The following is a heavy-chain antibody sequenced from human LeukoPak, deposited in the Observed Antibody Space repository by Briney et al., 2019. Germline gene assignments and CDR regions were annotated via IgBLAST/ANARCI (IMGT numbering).Heavy chain of an antibody. D-gene: IGHD3-10*01. CDR1: GGSLSSYY. V-gene: IGHV4-59*01. J-gene: IGHJ6*02. Sequence: SETLSLTCTVSGGSLSSYYWSWIRQPPGKGLEWIGYIYYSGSTNYNPSLKSRVTISVDTSKNQFSLKLSSVTAADTAVYYCAREGGSGSYGYYYYGMDVWGQGTTVTVSS. CDR3: AREGGSGSYGYYYYGMDV. CDR2: IYYSGST.